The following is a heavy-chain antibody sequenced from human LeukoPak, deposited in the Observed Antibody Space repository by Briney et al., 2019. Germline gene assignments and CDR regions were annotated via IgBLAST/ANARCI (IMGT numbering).Heavy chain of an antibody. J-gene: IGHJ4*02. CDR1: GGSISSGGYY. CDR3: ARGVYGGSPPYYFDY. V-gene: IGHV4-30-2*01. Sequence: SETPSLTCTVSGGSISSGGYYWSWIRQPPGKGLEWIGYIYHSGSTYYNASLKSRVTISVDKSKNQFSLRVRSATAADTAVYYCARGVYGGSPPYYFDYWGKGTLVTVSS. CDR2: IYHSGST. D-gene: IGHD4-23*01.